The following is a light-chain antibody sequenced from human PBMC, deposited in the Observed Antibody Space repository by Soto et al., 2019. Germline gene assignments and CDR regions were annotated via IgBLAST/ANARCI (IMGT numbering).Light chain of an antibody. V-gene: IGLV2-11*01. J-gene: IGLJ1*01. CDR1: SSDVGGYNY. CDR3: CSYAGGYTRYV. CDR2: DVT. Sequence: QSVLTQPRSVSGSPGQSVTISCTGTSSDVGGYNYVSWFQQHPGKAPKLMIHDVTKRPSGVPDRFSGSKSGTTASLTISGLQAEDEADYYCCSYAGGYTRYVFGTGTKVTVL.